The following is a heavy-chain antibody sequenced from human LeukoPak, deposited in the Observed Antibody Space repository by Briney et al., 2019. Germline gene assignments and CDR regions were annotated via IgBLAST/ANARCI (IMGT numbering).Heavy chain of an antibody. J-gene: IGHJ4*02. CDR3: AREPLLWFGELLYYFDY. V-gene: IGHV3-21*01. D-gene: IGHD3-10*01. Sequence: PGGSLRLSCAASGFTFSSYSMNWVRQAPGKGLEGVSSISSSSSYIYYADSVKGRFTISRDNAKNSLYLQMNSLRAEDTALYYCAREPLLWFGELLYYFDYWGQGTLVTVSS. CDR2: ISSSSSYI. CDR1: GFTFSSYS.